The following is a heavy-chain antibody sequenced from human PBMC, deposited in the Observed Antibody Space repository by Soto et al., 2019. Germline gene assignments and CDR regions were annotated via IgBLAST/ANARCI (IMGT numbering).Heavy chain of an antibody. CDR2: IVVGSGNT. CDR3: ARASRTYYYYYGMDV. J-gene: IGHJ6*02. V-gene: IGHV1-58*01. CDR1: GFTFTSSA. Sequence: SVKVSCKASGFTFTSSAVQWVRQARGQRLEWIGWIVVGSGNTNYAQKFQGRVTITADESTSTAYMELSSLRSEDTAVYYCARASRTYYYYYGMDVWGQGTTVTVSS.